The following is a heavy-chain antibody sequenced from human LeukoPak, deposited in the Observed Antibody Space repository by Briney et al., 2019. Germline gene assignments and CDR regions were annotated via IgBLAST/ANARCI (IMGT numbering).Heavy chain of an antibody. J-gene: IGHJ4*02. V-gene: IGHV3-23*01. CDR3: AKEHDFWSGYSGIRFDY. CDR2: ISGSGSST. D-gene: IGHD3-3*01. Sequence: GGSLRLSCAASGFTLSSYAMSWVRQAPGKGLEWVSGISGSGSSTYYADSVKGRFTISRDNSKNTMYLQMNSLRAEDTAIYYCAKEHDFWSGYSGIRFDYWGQGTLSPSPQ. CDR1: GFTLSSYA.